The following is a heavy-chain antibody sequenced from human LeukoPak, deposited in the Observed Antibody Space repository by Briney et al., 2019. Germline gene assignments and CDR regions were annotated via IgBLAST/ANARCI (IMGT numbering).Heavy chain of an antibody. CDR2: INPNSGGT. Sequence: ATVNVSCTASGYAFTGYYMHWVRQAPGQGLEWMGRINPNSGGTNYAQKFQGRVTMTRDTSISTAYMELSRLRSDDTAVYYCARDEFYCSGGSCYSDIDYWGQGTLVTVSS. V-gene: IGHV1-2*06. J-gene: IGHJ4*02. D-gene: IGHD2-15*01. CDR1: GYAFTGYY. CDR3: ARDEFYCSGGSCYSDIDY.